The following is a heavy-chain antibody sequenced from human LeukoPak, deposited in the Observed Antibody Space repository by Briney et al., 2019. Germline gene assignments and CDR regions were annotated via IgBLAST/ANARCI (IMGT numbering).Heavy chain of an antibody. CDR3: ARGLFGYDFWSGYSGYFDY. J-gene: IGHJ4*02. V-gene: IGHV1-2*02. CDR2: INPNSGAT. CDR1: GYTFTGNY. D-gene: IGHD3-3*01. Sequence: GASVKISCKASGYTFTGNYMHWGRHAPGQGLEWRGWINPNSGATNYAQKFHSGVTMTRDTSISTADMELSRTSSDDTAVYCCARGLFGYDFWSGYSGYFDYWGQGTLVTVSS.